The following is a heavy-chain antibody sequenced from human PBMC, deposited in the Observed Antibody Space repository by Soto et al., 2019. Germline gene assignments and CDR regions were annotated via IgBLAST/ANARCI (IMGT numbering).Heavy chain of an antibody. CDR3: ARQMEHYDSSGYYPVQWFDP. J-gene: IGHJ5*02. Sequence: GESLKISCKGSGYSFTSYWIGWVRQMPGKGLEWMGIIYPGDSDTRYSPSFQGQATISADKSISTAYLQWSSLKASDTAMYYCARQMEHYDSSGYYPVQWFDPWGQGTLVTVSS. CDR2: IYPGDSDT. V-gene: IGHV5-51*01. CDR1: GYSFTSYW. D-gene: IGHD3-22*01.